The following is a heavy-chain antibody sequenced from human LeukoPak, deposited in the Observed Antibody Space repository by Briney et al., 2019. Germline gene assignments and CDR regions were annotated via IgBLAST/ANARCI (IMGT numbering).Heavy chain of an antibody. D-gene: IGHD5-12*01. CDR3: ARESGYDPGGWFDP. CDR1: GFTFSSYS. J-gene: IGHJ5*02. Sequence: GGSLRLSCAASGFTFSSYSMNWVRQAPGKGLEWVSSISSSSSYIYYADSVKGRFTISRDNAKNSLYLQMNSLRAEDTAVYYCARESGYDPGGWFDPWGQGTLVTVSS. V-gene: IGHV3-21*01. CDR2: ISSSSSYI.